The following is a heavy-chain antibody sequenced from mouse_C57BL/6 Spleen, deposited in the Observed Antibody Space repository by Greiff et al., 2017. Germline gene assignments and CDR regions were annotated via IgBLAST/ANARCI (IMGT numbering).Heavy chain of an antibody. V-gene: IGHV5-4*03. CDR2: ISDGGSYT. D-gene: IGHD2-5*01. CDR1: GFTFSSYA. J-gene: IGHJ2*01. Sequence: EVMLVESGGGLVKPGGSLKLSCAASGFTFSSYAMSWVRQTPEKRLEWVATISDGGSYTYYPDNVKGRFTISRDNAKNNLYLQMSHLKSEDTAMYYCARAYYSNSFGCWGKGTTLTVSS. CDR3: ARAYYSNSFGC.